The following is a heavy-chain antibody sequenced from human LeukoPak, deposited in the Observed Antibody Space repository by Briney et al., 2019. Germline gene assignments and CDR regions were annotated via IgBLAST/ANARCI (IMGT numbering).Heavy chain of an antibody. D-gene: IGHD6-13*01. Sequence: GGSLRLSCAASGFTVSSNYMSWVRQAPGKGLGWVSVIYSGGSTYYADSVKGRFTISRDNPKNTLYLQMNSLRAEDTAVYYCARVGFSSSWTGYYYYYMDVWGKGTTVTISS. V-gene: IGHV3-53*01. CDR1: GFTVSSNY. J-gene: IGHJ6*03. CDR2: IYSGGST. CDR3: ARVGFSSSWTGYYYYYMDV.